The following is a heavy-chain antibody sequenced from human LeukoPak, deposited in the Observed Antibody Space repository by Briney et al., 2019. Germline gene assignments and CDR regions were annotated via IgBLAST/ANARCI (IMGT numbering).Heavy chain of an antibody. J-gene: IGHJ6*02. D-gene: IGHD2-2*01. CDR3: ARRRNYCSTTSSPYDYYGTDA. CDR2: INPNSGGT. CDR1: GYTFTGYY. Sequence: GASVTVSCTDSGYTFTGYYMHWERQAPGQGLEWMGRINPNSGGTNYAQKFQGRVTMTRDTSISTAYMELSRLRSDDTAVYYCARRRNYCSTTSSPYDYYGTDARAQGPTVTLS. V-gene: IGHV1-2*06.